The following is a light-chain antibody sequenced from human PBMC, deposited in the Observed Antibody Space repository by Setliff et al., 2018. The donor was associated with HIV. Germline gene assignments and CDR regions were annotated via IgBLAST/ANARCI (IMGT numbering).Light chain of an antibody. Sequence: NFMLTQPHPVSESPGKTVTISCTRSNGTIGSNYVQWYQLRPGSSPVTVIYEDDQRPSGVPDRFSGSIDSSSNSASLTISGLKTEDEADYYCHSSDTNTGIYGGGTKVTVL. J-gene: IGLJ2*01. CDR1: NGTIGSNY. CDR3: HSSDTNTGI. V-gene: IGLV6-57*01. CDR2: EDD.